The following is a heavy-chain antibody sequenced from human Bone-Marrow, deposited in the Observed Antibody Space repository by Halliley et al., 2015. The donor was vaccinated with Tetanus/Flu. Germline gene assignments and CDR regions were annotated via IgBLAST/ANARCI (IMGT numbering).Heavy chain of an antibody. CDR1: GGSFSSYY. D-gene: IGHD1-26*01. Sequence: TLSFTCTVSGGSFSSYYWSWIRQPPGKGLEWIGYIYYTGVTNYNPSLKSRVTLSIDTSKNQFSLKLSSVTAADTAVYYCARDRSGSSDYWGQGTLVTVSS. J-gene: IGHJ4*02. CDR2: IYYTGVT. V-gene: IGHV4-59*01. CDR3: ARDRSGSSDY.